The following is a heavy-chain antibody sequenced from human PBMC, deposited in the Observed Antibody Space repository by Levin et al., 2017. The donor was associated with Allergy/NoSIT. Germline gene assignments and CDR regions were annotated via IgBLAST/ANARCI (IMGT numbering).Heavy chain of an antibody. D-gene: IGHD2-21*02. CDR1: GATFSSYA. CDR2: IIPMFGTT. V-gene: IGHV1-69*13. CDR3: TGHCGGHCSFHS. Sequence: GASVKVSCKASGATFSSYAISWVRQAPRQGLEWMGGIIPMFGTTNYAQKFQDRVTITADESTSTAYMELNSLRSEDAAIYYCTGHCGGHCSFHSWGQGPLVTVSS. J-gene: IGHJ4*02.